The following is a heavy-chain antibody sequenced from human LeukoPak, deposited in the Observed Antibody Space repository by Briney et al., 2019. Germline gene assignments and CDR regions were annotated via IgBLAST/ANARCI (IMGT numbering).Heavy chain of an antibody. Sequence: PSETLSLTCTVSGGSISSSSYYWGWIRQPPGTGLEWIGSIYYSGSTNYNPSLKSRVTISVDTSKNQFSLKLSSVTAADTAVYYCASVRGSREIVVVPAARDVWGQGTTVTVSS. CDR2: IYYSGST. V-gene: IGHV4-39*07. D-gene: IGHD2-2*01. CDR3: ASVRGSREIVVVPAARDV. CDR1: GGSISSSSYY. J-gene: IGHJ6*02.